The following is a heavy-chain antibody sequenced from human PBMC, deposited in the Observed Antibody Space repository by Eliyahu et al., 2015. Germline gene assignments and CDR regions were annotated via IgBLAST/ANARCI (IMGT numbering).Heavy chain of an antibody. V-gene: IGHV4-39*01. CDR3: ARQSGYWYFDL. CDR1: GGSISSSSYY. D-gene: IGHD3-10*01. CDR2: IYYSGST. J-gene: IGHJ2*01. Sequence: QLQLQESGPGLVKPSETLSLTCTVSGGSISSSSYYWGWIRXPPGKGLEWIGSIYYSGSTYYNPSLKSRVTISVDTSKNQFSLKLSSVTAADTAVYYCARQSGYWYFDLWGRGTLVTVSS.